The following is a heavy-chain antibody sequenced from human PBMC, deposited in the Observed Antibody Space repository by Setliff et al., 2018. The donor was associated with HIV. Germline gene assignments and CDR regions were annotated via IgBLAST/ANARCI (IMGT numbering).Heavy chain of an antibody. CDR1: GDSISTNSPY. D-gene: IGHD3-22*01. J-gene: IGHJ3*02. V-gene: IGHV4-39*01. Sequence: KPSETLSLTCTVPGDSISTNSPYWAWIRQPPGKGLEWIGTIFYSGFTYYNPSLKSRVSIAVDTSKNQISLRLSSVTVADTAVYYCARHWDYDRSSSYFRAFDIWGQGTMVTVSS. CDR3: ARHWDYDRSSSYFRAFDI. CDR2: IFYSGFT.